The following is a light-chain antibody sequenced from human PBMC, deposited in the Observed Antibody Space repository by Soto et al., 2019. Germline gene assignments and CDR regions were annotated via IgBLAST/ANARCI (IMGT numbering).Light chain of an antibody. Sequence: DIQLTQSPSLLSASVGDGVIITCRASQGISNHFAWYQQKPGRAPRLLIYGASTLQSGVPSRFSGSGSGTEFTLTNSSLEPEDFATYYCQQFYSYPSSSGPGTTVDVK. CDR1: QGISNH. J-gene: IGKJ3*01. V-gene: IGKV1-9*01. CDR2: GAS. CDR3: QQFYSYPSS.